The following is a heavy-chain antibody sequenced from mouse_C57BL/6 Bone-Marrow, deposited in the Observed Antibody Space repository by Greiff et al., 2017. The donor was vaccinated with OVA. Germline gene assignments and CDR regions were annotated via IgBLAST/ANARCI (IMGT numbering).Heavy chain of an antibody. CDR1: GYTFTDYE. CDR3: TRKRIGNYLWYCDY. D-gene: IGHD2-1*01. V-gene: IGHV1-15*01. CDR2: IDPETGGT. Sequence: QVQLKQSGAELVRPGASVTLSCKASGYTFTDYEMHWVKQTPVHGLEWIGAIDPETGGTAYNQKFKGKAILTADKSSSTAYMELRSLTSEDSAVYYCTRKRIGNYLWYCDYWGQGTTLTVSS. J-gene: IGHJ2*01.